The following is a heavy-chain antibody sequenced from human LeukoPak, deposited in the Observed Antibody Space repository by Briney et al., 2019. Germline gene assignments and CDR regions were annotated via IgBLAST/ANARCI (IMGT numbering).Heavy chain of an antibody. Sequence: GASVKVSCKASGYTFTGYYMHWVRQAPGQGLEWMGWINPNSGGTNYAQKFQGRVTMTRDTSISTAYMELSRLRSDDTAVYCCARETYDFWSGYYYYMDVWGKGTTVTVSS. J-gene: IGHJ6*03. CDR3: ARETYDFWSGYYYYMDV. V-gene: IGHV1-2*02. CDR2: INPNSGGT. CDR1: GYTFTGYY. D-gene: IGHD3-3*01.